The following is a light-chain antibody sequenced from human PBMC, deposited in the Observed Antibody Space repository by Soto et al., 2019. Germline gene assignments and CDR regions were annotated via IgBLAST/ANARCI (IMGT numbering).Light chain of an antibody. CDR1: QSVSSSY. CDR3: QQYGRSPYT. CDR2: GAS. Sequence: EIVLTQSPGTLSLSPGERATLSCRASQSVSSSYLAWYQQKPGQAPRLLLYGASSRATGIPDRFSGSASGTDFTLTISRLEPEDFAVYYCQQYGRSPYTFGQGTKLEIK. J-gene: IGKJ2*01. V-gene: IGKV3-20*01.